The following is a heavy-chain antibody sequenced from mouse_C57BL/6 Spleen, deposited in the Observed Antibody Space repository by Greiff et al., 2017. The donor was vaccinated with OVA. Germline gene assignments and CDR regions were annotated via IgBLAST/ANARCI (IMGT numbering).Heavy chain of an antibody. V-gene: IGHV1-61*01. Sequence: VKLQQPGAELVRPGSSVKLSCKASGYTFTSYWMDWVKQRPGQGLEWIGNIYPSDSETHYNQKFKDKATLTVDKSSSTAYMQLSSLTSEDSAVYYCAREGEPGLAYWGQGTLVTVSA. CDR3: AREGEPGLAY. CDR1: GYTFTSYW. CDR2: IYPSDSET. J-gene: IGHJ3*01.